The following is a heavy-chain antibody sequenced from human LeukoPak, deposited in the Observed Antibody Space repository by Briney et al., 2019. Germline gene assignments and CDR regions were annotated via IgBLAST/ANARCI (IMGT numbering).Heavy chain of an antibody. CDR1: GFTFSSYD. V-gene: IGHV3-7*01. CDR2: IKEDGSEK. J-gene: IGHJ4*02. CDR3: VREFSGEYDY. D-gene: IGHD3-10*01. Sequence: GGSLRLSCAASGFTFSSYDMNWIRQAPGKGLEWVANIKEDGSEKYYVDSVKGRFTISRDNAKNSLYLQMNSLRAEDTAVYYCVREFSGEYDYWGQGTLVTVSS.